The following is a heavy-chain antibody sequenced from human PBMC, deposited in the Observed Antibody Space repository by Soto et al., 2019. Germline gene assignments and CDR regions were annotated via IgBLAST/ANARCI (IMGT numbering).Heavy chain of an antibody. CDR3: ARGRQPDFYSYFAMDV. CDR2: IKSKTDGGTT. J-gene: IGHJ6*02. Sequence: PGGSLRLSCAASGFTFSNAWINWVRQAPGKGLEWVGRIKSKTDGGTTDFAAPVKGRFTISRDNSKNALYLQMNSLTAEDTAVYYCARGRQPDFYSYFAMDVWGQGTTVTVSS. CDR1: GFTFSNAW. D-gene: IGHD5-18*01. V-gene: IGHV3-15*07.